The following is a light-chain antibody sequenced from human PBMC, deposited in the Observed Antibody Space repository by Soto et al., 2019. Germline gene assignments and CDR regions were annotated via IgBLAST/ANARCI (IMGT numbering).Light chain of an antibody. V-gene: IGKV1-5*03. CDR1: QSISSW. Sequence: DIQMTQSPSTLSASVGDRATITCRASQSISSWLAWFQQKPGKAPNLLIYKASSLESGVPSGFSGSDSGTEFTLTISSLQPDDFATYYCQHYNSYSTWAFGQGTKVEI. CDR2: KAS. CDR3: QHYNSYSTWA. J-gene: IGKJ1*01.